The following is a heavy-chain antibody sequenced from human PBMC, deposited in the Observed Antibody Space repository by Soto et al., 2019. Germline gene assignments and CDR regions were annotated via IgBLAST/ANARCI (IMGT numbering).Heavy chain of an antibody. D-gene: IGHD3-3*01. CDR3: ATTEILGVVIAY. CDR2: IYYSGST. J-gene: IGHJ4*02. Sequence: SETLSLTCTVSGGSISSGGYYWSWIRQHPGKGLEWIGYIYYSGSTYYNPSLKSRVTISVDTSKNQFSLKLSSVTAADTAVYYCATTEILGVVIAYWGQGTLVTVSS. V-gene: IGHV4-31*03. CDR1: GGSISSGGYY.